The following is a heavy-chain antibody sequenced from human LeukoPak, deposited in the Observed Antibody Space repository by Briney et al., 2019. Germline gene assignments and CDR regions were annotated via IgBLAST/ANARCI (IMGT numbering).Heavy chain of an antibody. CDR2: IRSQADSYAT. V-gene: IGHV3-73*01. CDR3: TAHLLYCNTTDCAPRGFDP. CDR1: GFSFSGSA. J-gene: IGHJ5*02. Sequence: GGSLRLSCAASGFSFSGSAIHWVRQTSGKGLEWIGRIRSQADSYATAYSVSVKGRFSISRDDSKNTAYLQMNSLRAEDTAVYYCTAHLLYCNTTDCAPRGFDPWGQGTLVTVSS. D-gene: IGHD2/OR15-2a*01.